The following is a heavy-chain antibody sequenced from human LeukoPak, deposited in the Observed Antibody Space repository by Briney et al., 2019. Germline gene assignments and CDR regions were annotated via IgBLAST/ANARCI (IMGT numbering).Heavy chain of an antibody. Sequence: GGSLRLSCAASGFTFSSYGMHWVRQAPGKGLEWVAIISFDGNNKYYADSVKGRFTISRDNSKNTLYLQMNSLRAEDTAVYYCARDSTTTAFTILMVYAKPNWFDPWGQGTLVTVSS. V-gene: IGHV3-30*03. CDR2: ISFDGNNK. D-gene: IGHD2-8*01. J-gene: IGHJ5*02. CDR3: ARDSTTTAFTILMVYAKPNWFDP. CDR1: GFTFSSYG.